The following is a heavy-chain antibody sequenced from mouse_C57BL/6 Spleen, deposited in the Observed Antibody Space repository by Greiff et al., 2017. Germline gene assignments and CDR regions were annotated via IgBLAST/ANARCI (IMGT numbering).Heavy chain of an antibody. J-gene: IGHJ1*03. D-gene: IGHD1-1*01. CDR3: TSYYYGSSYWYFDV. CDR2: IDPETGGT. Sequence: VQLKQSGAELVRPGASVTLSCKASGYTFTDYEMHWVKQTPVHGLEWIGAIDPETGGTAYNQKFKGKAILTADKSSSTAYMELRSLTSEDSAVYYCTSYYYGSSYWYFDVWGTGTTVTVSS. V-gene: IGHV1-15*01. CDR1: GYTFTDYE.